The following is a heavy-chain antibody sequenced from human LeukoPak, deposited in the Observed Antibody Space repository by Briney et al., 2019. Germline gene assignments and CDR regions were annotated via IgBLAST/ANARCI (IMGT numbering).Heavy chain of an antibody. CDR2: IDPSDSYT. D-gene: IGHD6-13*01. CDR1: GYSFTNYW. CDR3: ARRSRIAAPGIEYFQH. V-gene: IGHV5-10-1*01. J-gene: IGHJ1*01. Sequence: PGESLKISCKGSGYSFTNYWISWVRQMPGKGLEWMGRIDPSDSYTKYSPSFEGHVTISVDKSISTAFLQWSSLKASDSAMYYCARRSRIAAPGIEYFQHWGQGTLVTVSS.